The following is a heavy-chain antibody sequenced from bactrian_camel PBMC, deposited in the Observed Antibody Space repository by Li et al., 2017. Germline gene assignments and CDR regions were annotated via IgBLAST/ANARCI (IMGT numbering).Heavy chain of an antibody. CDR2: IGGGGGTT. D-gene: IGHD6*01. J-gene: IGHJ4*01. V-gene: IGHV3S63*01. CDR1: GYTHDRYC. CDR3: AASSGRTYGGSWARDYEYDY. Sequence: HVQLVESGGGSVQAGGSLRLSCSAYGYTHDRYCMAWFRQTLGNEREGVAIMHIGGGGGTTLYADSVKGRFTVSRDNADNTVVLQMNNLTPEDTAMYYCAASSGRTYGGSWARDYEYDYWGQRTQDAVS.